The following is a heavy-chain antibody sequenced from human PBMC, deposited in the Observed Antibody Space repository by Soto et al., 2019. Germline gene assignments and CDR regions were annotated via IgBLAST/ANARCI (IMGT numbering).Heavy chain of an antibody. CDR2: ISDNGGTT. CDR1: GFTFSTYA. V-gene: IGHV3-23*01. J-gene: IGHJ3*02. Sequence: EVQLLESGGGLVQPGWSLRLSCAASGFTFSTYAMTWVRQAPGKGLEWVSGISDNGGTTYYADSVKGRFTISRDNSKSTLYLQMNSLRAEDTAVYYCAKGRGTGTTRLGAFDIWGQGTMVTVSS. D-gene: IGHD1-1*01. CDR3: AKGRGTGTTRLGAFDI.